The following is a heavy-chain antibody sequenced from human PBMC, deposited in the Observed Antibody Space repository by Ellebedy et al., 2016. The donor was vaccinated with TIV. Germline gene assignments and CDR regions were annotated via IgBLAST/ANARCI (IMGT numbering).Heavy chain of an antibody. D-gene: IGHD1-14*01. V-gene: IGHV3-23*01. CDR1: GFTFSNYA. CDR2: ISYNGGRT. Sequence: GESLKISCAASGFTFSNYAMTWVRQAPGKGLEWVSTISYNGGRTHYADSVKGRFTISRDNSKNTLYLQMSSLRAEDTAIYYCVKDFRNVLYYFDYWGQGTLVTVSS. CDR3: VKDFRNVLYYFDY. J-gene: IGHJ4*02.